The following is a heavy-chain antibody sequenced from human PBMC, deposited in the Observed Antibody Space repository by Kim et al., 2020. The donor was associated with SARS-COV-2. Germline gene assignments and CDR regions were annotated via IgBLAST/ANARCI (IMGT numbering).Heavy chain of an antibody. CDR3: ARDSGDEVHSGYAVPYYYYGMDV. CDR1: GGTFSSYA. CDR2: IIPIFGTA. V-gene: IGHV1-69*13. J-gene: IGHJ6*02. Sequence: SVKVSCKASGGTFSSYAISWVRQAPGQGLEWMGGIIPIFGTANYAQKFQGRVTITADESTSTAYMELSSLRSEETAVYYCARDSGDEVHSGYAVPYYYYGMDVWGQGNTVTVSS. D-gene: IGHD5-12*01.